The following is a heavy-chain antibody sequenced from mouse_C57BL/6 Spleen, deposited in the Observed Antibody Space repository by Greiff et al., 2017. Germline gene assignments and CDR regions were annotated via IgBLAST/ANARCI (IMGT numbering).Heavy chain of an antibody. CDR3: ARVGYYAMDY. CDR2: ILPGRGST. J-gene: IGHJ4*01. Sequence: QVPLQQSGAELMKPGASVKLSCKATGYTFTGYWLEWVKQRPGHGLAWLGEILPGRGSTNYNEKFKGKATFTADTYSNTAYMQLSSRTTDDSAIYYCARVGYYAMDYWGQGTSVTVSS. CDR1: GYTFTGYW. V-gene: IGHV1-9*01.